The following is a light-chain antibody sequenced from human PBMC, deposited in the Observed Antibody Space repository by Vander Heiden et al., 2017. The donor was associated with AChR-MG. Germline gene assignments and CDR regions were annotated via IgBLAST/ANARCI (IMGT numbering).Light chain of an antibody. CDR3: QQYATYPLT. CDR2: ATS. Sequence: DIRMTQSPSSLSASVGDRVTITCRASQGISSSLGWFQLRPGRAPKSLIYATSTLQSGVPSRFSGSGYGTEFTLTISSLQPEDFATYYCQQYATYPLTFGQGTRVDIK. J-gene: IGKJ1*01. CDR1: QGISSS. V-gene: IGKV1-16*01.